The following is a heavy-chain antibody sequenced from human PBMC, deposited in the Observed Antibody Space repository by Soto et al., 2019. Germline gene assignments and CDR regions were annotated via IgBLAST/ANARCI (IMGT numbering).Heavy chain of an antibody. CDR3: ARDGGVDALIPFDY. CDR1: GYTFTSYA. D-gene: IGHD2-15*01. V-gene: IGHV1-3*05. Sequence: QVQLVQSGAEEKKPGASVKVSCKASGYTFTSYAMHWVRQAPGQRLEWMGWINAGNGNTKYSQKFQGRVTITRDTSGSTAYMELSRLRSEDTAVYYCARDGGVDALIPFDYWGQGTLVTVSS. J-gene: IGHJ4*02. CDR2: INAGNGNT.